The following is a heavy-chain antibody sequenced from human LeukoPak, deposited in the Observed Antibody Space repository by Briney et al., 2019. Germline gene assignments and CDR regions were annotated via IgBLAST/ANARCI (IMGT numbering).Heavy chain of an antibody. CDR3: ATDSPASASIPRFFDY. Sequence: GGSLRLSCSASGFTFSSYEMNWVRQAPGKGLEWISYISSGGSTIYYSDSVKGRFTISRDNAKNSLYLQMNSLRVEDTAVYYCATDSPASASIPRFFDYWAREPWSPSPQ. CDR1: GFTFSSYE. CDR2: ISSGGSTI. D-gene: IGHD2-21*01. J-gene: IGHJ4*02. V-gene: IGHV3-48*03.